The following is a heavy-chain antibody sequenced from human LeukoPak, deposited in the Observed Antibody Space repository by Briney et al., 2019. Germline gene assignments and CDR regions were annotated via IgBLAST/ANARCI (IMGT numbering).Heavy chain of an antibody. J-gene: IGHJ6*02. CDR3: ARVRYRGSGSYPHYYYYYYGMDV. Sequence: SETLSLTCAVYGGSFNGYYWSWIRQPPGKGLEWIGEINHSGSTNYNPSLKSRVTISVDTSKNQFSLKLSSVTAADTAVYYCARVRYRGSGSYPHYYYYYYGMDVWGQGTTVTVSS. V-gene: IGHV4-34*01. CDR2: INHSGST. D-gene: IGHD3-10*01. CDR1: GGSFNGYY.